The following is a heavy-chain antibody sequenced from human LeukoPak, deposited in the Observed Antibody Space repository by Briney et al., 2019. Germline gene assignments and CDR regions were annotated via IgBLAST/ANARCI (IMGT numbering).Heavy chain of an antibody. V-gene: IGHV4-4*07. CDR2: IYTSGST. CDR3: ARAIRDCSSTSCYYYYYYMDV. D-gene: IGHD2-2*01. J-gene: IGHJ6*03. Sequence: SETLSLTCTVSGGSISSYYWGWIRQPAGKGLEWIGRIYTSGSTNYNPSLKSRVTMSVDTSKNQFSLKLSSVTAADTAVYYCARAIRDCSSTSCYYYYYYMDVWGKGTTATISS. CDR1: GGSISSYY.